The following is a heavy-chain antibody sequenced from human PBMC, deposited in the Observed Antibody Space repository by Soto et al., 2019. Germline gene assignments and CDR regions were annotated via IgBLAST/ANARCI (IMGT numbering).Heavy chain of an antibody. CDR2: ISSSSSYI. J-gene: IGHJ6*03. D-gene: IGHD3-3*01. CDR1: GFTFSSYS. CDR3: ARDHRDSHRFFYYYYMDV. V-gene: IGHV3-21*01. Sequence: EVQLVESGGGLVKPGGSLRLSCAASGFTFSSYSMNWVRQAPGKGLEWVSSISSSSSYIYYADSVKGRFTISRDNAKNSRYMQMNSLRAEDTAVYYCARDHRDSHRFFYYYYMDVWGKGTTVTVSS.